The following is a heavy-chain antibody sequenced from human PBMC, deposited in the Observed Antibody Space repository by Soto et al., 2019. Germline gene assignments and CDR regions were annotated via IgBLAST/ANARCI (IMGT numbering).Heavy chain of an antibody. CDR1: GGSISSGGYS. CDR3: AGGRMGTRRDY. J-gene: IGHJ4*01. CDR2: IYHSGST. Sequence: QLQLQESGSGLVKPSQTLSLTCAVSGGSISSGGYSWSWIRQPPGKGLEWIGYIYHSGSTYYNPSLMSGVTTSVDRSKNQFSLKLSSVTAADTAVYYWAGGRMGTRRDYWGHGNLVTVSS. D-gene: IGHD2-2*01. V-gene: IGHV4-30-2*01.